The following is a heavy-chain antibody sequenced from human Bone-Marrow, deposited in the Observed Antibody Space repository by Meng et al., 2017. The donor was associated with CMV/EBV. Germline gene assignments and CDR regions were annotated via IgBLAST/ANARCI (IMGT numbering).Heavy chain of an antibody. CDR1: GGTFSSYA. V-gene: IGHV1-69*10. CDR2: IIPILGIA. Sequence: SVKVSCKASGGTFSSYAISWVRQAPGQGLEWMGGIIPILGIANYAQKFQGRVTITADKSTGTVYMELSSLRSEDTAVYYCARGSPAVWVFDYWGQGTLVTVSS. J-gene: IGHJ4*02. D-gene: IGHD1-26*01. CDR3: ARGSPAVWVFDY.